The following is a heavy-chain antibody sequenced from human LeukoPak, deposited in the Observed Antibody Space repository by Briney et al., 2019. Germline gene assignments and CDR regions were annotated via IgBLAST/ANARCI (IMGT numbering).Heavy chain of an antibody. Sequence: SETLSLTCTVSGGSISSNYWSWIRQPPGKGLEWIGYIYYSGSTNYNPSLKSRVTISVDTSKNQFSLKLSSVTAADTAVYYCARLPYCSSTSCSSLDVWGQGTTVTVSS. V-gene: IGHV4-59*08. CDR2: IYYSGST. CDR3: ARLPYCSSTSCSSLDV. D-gene: IGHD2-2*01. J-gene: IGHJ6*02. CDR1: GGSISSNY.